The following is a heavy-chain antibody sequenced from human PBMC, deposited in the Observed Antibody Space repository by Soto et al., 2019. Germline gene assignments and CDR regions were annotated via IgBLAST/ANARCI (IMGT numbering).Heavy chain of an antibody. CDR1: GGSFSGYY. CDR2: INHSGST. Sequence: SETLSLTCAVYGGSFSGYYWSWIRQPPGKGLEWIGEINHSGSTNYNPSLKSRVAISVDTSKNQFSLKLSSVTAADTAVYYCARGFRNWNYSHWGQGTLVTVSS. CDR3: ARGFRNWNYSH. D-gene: IGHD1-7*01. V-gene: IGHV4-34*01. J-gene: IGHJ4*02.